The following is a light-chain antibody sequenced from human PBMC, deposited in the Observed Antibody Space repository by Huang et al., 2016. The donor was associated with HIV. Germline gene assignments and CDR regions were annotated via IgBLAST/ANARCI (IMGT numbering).Light chain of an antibody. CDR1: QSLVHSDGNTY. J-gene: IGKJ1*01. CDR3: MQGTHWPPWT. V-gene: IGKV2-30*02. CDR2: KVS. Sequence: DVVMTQSPLSLPVTLGQPASISCRSSQSLVHSDGNTYLNWFQQRQGQSPRHLIYKVSNRDSGVPDRFSGSGSGTDFTLKISRVEAEDVGVYYCMQGTHWPPWTFGQGTKVEIK.